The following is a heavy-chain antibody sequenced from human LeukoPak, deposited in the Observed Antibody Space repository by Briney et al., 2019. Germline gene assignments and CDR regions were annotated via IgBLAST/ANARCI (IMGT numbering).Heavy chain of an antibody. CDR2: IKQDGSEK. J-gene: IGHJ4*02. CDR1: GFTFSSYW. V-gene: IGHV3-7*01. CDR3: ATEDYYDSSGYYFDY. Sequence: GGSLRLSCAASGFTFSSYWMSWVRQAPGKGLEWVANIKQDGSEKYYVDPVKGRFTISRDNAKNSLHLQMNSLRAEDTAVYYCATEDYYDSSGYYFDYWGQGTLVTVSS. D-gene: IGHD3-22*01.